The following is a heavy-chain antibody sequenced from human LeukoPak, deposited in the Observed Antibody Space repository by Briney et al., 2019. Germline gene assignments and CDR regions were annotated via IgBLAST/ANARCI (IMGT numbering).Heavy chain of an antibody. CDR3: ARAGYSYGYGYYYYYMDV. CDR1: GDSFTGYY. J-gene: IGHJ6*03. Sequence: ASVKVSCKASGDSFTGYYVHWVRQAPGQGLEWMGWINPNSGGTNYAQKFQGRVTMTRDTSISTAYMELSRLRSDDTAVYYCARAGYSYGYGYYYYYMDVWGKGTTVTVSS. V-gene: IGHV1-2*02. CDR2: INPNSGGT. D-gene: IGHD5-18*01.